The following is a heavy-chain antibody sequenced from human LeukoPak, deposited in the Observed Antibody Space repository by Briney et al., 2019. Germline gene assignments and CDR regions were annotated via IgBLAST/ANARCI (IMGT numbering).Heavy chain of an antibody. J-gene: IGHJ3*02. V-gene: IGHV1-46*01. CDR1: GYTFTSYY. CDR2: INPSGGST. Sequence: GASAKVSCKASGYTFTSYYMHWVRQAPGQGLEWMGIINPSGGSTSYAQKFQGRVTMTRDTSTSTVYMELSSLRSEDTAVYYCARIPMTTVTTYDFDIWGQGTVVTVSS. CDR3: ARIPMTTVTTYDFDI. D-gene: IGHD4-17*01.